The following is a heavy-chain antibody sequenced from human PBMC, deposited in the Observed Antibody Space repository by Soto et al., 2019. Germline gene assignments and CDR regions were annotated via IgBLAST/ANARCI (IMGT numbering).Heavy chain of an antibody. J-gene: IGHJ4*02. CDR2: IYYSGST. CDR3: ARDRYYYGSGTGDYFDY. CDR1: GGSISSGGYY. D-gene: IGHD3-10*01. Sequence: QVQLQESGPGLVKPSQTLSLTCTVSGGSISSGGYYWSWIRQHPGKGLEWIGYIYYSGSTYYNPSLKSRVTISVDTSKNQFSLKLSSVTAADTAVYYCARDRYYYGSGTGDYFDYWGQGTLVTVSS. V-gene: IGHV4-31*03.